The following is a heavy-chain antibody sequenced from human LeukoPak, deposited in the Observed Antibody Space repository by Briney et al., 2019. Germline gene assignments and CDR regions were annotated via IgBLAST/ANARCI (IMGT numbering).Heavy chain of an antibody. CDR3: ARGLRGSSGWYVVLKGYYFDY. V-gene: IGHV1-69*02. Sequence: SVKVSCKASGGTFSSYTISWVRQAPGQGLEWMGRIIPILGIANYAQKFQGRVTMTRNTSISTAYMELSSLRSEDTAVYYCARGLRGSSGWYVVLKGYYFDYWGQGTLVTVSS. CDR1: GGTFSSYT. D-gene: IGHD6-19*01. J-gene: IGHJ4*02. CDR2: IIPILGIA.